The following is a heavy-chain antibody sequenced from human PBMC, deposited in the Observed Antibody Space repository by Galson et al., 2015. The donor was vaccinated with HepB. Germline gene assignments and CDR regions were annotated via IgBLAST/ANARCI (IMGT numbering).Heavy chain of an antibody. J-gene: IGHJ2*01. D-gene: IGHD3-3*01. V-gene: IGHV1-2*02. CDR3: ARVHYDFWSGSQGYFDL. CDR2: INPNSGGT. Sequence: SVKVSCKASGYTFTSYYMHWVRQAPGQGLEWMGWINPNSGGTNYAQKFQGRVTMTRDTSISTAYMELSRLRSDDTAVYYCARVHYDFWSGSQGYFDLWGRGTLVTVSS. CDR1: GYTFTSYY.